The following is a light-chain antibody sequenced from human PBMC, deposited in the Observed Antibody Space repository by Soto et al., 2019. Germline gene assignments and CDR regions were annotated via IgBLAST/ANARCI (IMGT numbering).Light chain of an antibody. CDR1: SSDVGGYNY. J-gene: IGLJ1*01. Sequence: QSALTQPASVSGSPGQSITISCTGISSDVGGYNYVSWYQQHPGKAPKLMIYEVSNRPSGVSNRFSGSKSGNTASLTISVLQAEDEADYYCSSYTISSTRYVFGTGTKVTVL. CDR3: SSYTISSTRYV. V-gene: IGLV2-14*01. CDR2: EVS.